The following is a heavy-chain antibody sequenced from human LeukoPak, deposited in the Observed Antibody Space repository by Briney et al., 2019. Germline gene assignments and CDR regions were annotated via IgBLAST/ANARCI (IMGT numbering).Heavy chain of an antibody. Sequence: GGSLRLSCAASGFTFSSYTLHWVRQAPGKGLEWVAVISYDGSNKYYADSVKGRFTISRDNSKNTLYLQMNSLRAEDTAVYYCARDGGYDFWSGYYQDYWGQGTLVTVSS. J-gene: IGHJ4*02. CDR2: ISYDGSNK. CDR1: GFTFSSYT. V-gene: IGHV3-30*04. CDR3: ARDGGYDFWSGYYQDY. D-gene: IGHD3-3*01.